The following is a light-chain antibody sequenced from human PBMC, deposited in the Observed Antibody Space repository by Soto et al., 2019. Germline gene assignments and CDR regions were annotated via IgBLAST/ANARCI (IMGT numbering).Light chain of an antibody. V-gene: IGKV3D-15*02. CDR2: DAS. J-gene: IGKJ5*01. Sequence: IVMTHSPATLSVSTGDRATLSCRASQSVSSNLAWYQQKPGQAPRLLIYDASNRATGIPARFSGSGSGTDFTLTISRLEPEDFAVYYCQQYGNSPITFGQGTRLEI. CDR3: QQYGNSPIT. CDR1: QSVSSN.